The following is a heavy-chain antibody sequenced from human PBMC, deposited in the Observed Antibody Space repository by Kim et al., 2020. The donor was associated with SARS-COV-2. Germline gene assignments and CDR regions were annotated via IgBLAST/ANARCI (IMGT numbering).Heavy chain of an antibody. Sequence: PSLKSRVTISVDTSKNQFSLKRSSVTAADTAVYYCARGYVDTAMVNFDYWGQGTLVTVSS. CDR3: ARGYVDTAMVNFDY. V-gene: IGHV4-59*09. D-gene: IGHD5-18*01. J-gene: IGHJ4*02.